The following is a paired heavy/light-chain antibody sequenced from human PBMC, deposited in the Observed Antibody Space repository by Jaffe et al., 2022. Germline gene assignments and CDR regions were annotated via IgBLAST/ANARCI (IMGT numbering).Heavy chain of an antibody. J-gene: IGHJ4*02. V-gene: IGHV3-23*01. D-gene: IGHD4-17*01. CDR1: GFTFNSYA. CDR2: IIGTGGRT. CDR3: AKRRADYGDYFYLDY. Sequence: EVQLLESGGGLVQPGGSLRLSCAASGFTFNSYAMTWVRQAPGRGLEWVSSIIGTGGRTYYADSVKGRFTISRDNSKNMLYLQMNSLRAGDTAIYYCAKRRADYGDYFYLDYWGQGTLVTVSS.
Light chain of an antibody. CDR2: GAS. Sequence: EIVMMQSPATLSVSPGERATLSCRASQNILNNLAWYQQKPGQAPRLLIYGASTRAAGIPARFSGSGSGTEFTLTISSLQSEDFALYYCQQYKNWPPLTFGGGTKVEIK. J-gene: IGKJ4*01. CDR3: QQYKNWPPLT. CDR1: QNILNN. V-gene: IGKV3D-15*01.